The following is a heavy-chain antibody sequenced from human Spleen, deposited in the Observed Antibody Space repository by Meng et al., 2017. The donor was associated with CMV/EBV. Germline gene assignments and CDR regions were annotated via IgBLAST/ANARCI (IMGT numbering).Heavy chain of an antibody. CDR2: INPKTGDS. CDR1: GYMFTGFY. J-gene: IGHJ4*02. D-gene: IGHD2-2*02. V-gene: IGHV1-2*02. CDR3: ARGYCSGASCYIDD. Sequence: ASVKVSCKASGYMFTGFYLHWLRQAPGQGLEWMGWINPKTGDSGLAQKFQGRVTMTRNMSITTAYMEVSRLTSDDTAVYYCARGYCSGASCYIDDWGQGTLVTVSS.